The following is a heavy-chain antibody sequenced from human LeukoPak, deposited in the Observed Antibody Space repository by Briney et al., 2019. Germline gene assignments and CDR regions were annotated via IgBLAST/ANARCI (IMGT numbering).Heavy chain of an antibody. V-gene: IGHV4-59*01. CDR1: GGSISSYY. CDR2: IYYSRST. CDR3: ARENSSGYPDY. Sequence: PSETLSLTCTVSGGSISSYYWSWIRQPPGKGLEWIGYIYYSRSTNYNPSLKSRVTISVDTSKNQFSLKLSSVTAADTAVYYCARENSSGYPDYWGQGTLVTVSS. D-gene: IGHD3-22*01. J-gene: IGHJ4*02.